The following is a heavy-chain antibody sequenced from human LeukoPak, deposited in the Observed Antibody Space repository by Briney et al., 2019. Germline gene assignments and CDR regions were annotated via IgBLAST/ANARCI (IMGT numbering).Heavy chain of an antibody. V-gene: IGHV3-30*04. CDR3: ARRAGGLARNNWFDP. CDR2: ISFDGTDA. J-gene: IGHJ5*02. D-gene: IGHD3-16*01. CDR1: GFTFSSYA. Sequence: PGTSLRLSCAASGFTFSSYAIHWVRQAPGKGLEWVAVISFDGTDAFYADSVKGRFTISRDNSKNTLYLQMNSLRADDTAVYYCARRAGGLARNNWFDPWGQGTLVTVSS.